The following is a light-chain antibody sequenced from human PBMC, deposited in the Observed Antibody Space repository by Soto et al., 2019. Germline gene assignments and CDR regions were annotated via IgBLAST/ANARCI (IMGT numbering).Light chain of an antibody. J-gene: IGLJ1*01. V-gene: IGLV2-14*01. CDR3: SSYTTSSTRV. CDR1: ISDLGIYNY. Sequence: QSVLTQPSSLSGSPGQSIAISCSGSISDLGIYNYVSWYQQHPGKVPRLIIFEVTNRPSGVSNRFSGSKSGNTASLTISGLQAEDEADYYCSSYTTSSTRVFGTGTKVTVL. CDR2: EVT.